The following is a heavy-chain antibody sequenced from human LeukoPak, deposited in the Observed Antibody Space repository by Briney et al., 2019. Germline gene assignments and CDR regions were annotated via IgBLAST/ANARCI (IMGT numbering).Heavy chain of an antibody. Sequence: PSETLSLTCTVSGGSISSYYWSWIRQPAGKGLEWIGNIYHSGSTYYNPSLKSRVTISVDTSKNQFSLKLSSVTAADTAVYYCARLMRAAAGFHYYYYGMDVWGQGTTVTVSS. V-gene: IGHV4-59*08. CDR2: IYHSGST. CDR1: GGSISSYY. D-gene: IGHD6-13*01. CDR3: ARLMRAAAGFHYYYYGMDV. J-gene: IGHJ6*02.